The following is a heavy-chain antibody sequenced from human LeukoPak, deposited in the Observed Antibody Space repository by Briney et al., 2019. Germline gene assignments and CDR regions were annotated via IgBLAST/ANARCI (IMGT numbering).Heavy chain of an antibody. J-gene: IGHJ4*02. V-gene: IGHV4-59*01. CDR3: ARRTGSYFGQFDS. CDR2: IYYSGSA. D-gene: IGHD3-10*01. Sequence: PSETLSLTCSVSGGSIFADYWSWIRQPPGKGLEWIGYIYYSGSANYNPSLKSRITISVDTSKNKSSLRLRSVTAADTAIYYCARRTGSYFGQFDSWGQGTLVTVSS. CDR1: GGSIFADY.